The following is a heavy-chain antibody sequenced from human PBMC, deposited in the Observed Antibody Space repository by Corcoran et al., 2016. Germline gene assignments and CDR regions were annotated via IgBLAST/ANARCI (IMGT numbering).Heavy chain of an antibody. CDR1: GYTFTSYW. CDR3: ARLYGTYLGY. D-gene: IGHD2-2*02. CDR2: IYPAESDT. Sequence: EVQVVQSGADVKKPGESLKISCKCSGYTFTSYWIAWVRQMHGKGQEWMGIIYPAESDTRYSPSFQGQVTISADKSISTAYLQWSSLKASDTAMYYCARLYGTYLGYWGQGTLVTVSS. J-gene: IGHJ4*02. V-gene: IGHV5-51*01.